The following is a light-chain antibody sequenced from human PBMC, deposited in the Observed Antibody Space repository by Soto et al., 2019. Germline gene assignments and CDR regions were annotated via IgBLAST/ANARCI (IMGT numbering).Light chain of an antibody. J-gene: IGLJ1*01. CDR3: QVLDGGTDQNYV. V-gene: IGLV3-21*02. CDR1: NIGGKS. Sequence: ELTQPPSVSVAPGQTATITCGGHNIGGKSVHWYQQRPGQAPVVVVYDDSDRPSGIPERFSGSNSGDTATLTITSVEAGDEADYFCQVLDGGTDQNYVFGPGTKVTVL. CDR2: DDS.